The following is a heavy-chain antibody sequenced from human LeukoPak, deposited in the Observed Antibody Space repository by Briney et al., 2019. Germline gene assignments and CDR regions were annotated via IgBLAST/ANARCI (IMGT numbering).Heavy chain of an antibody. D-gene: IGHD3-3*01. V-gene: IGHV4-39*01. Sequence: SETLSLTCTVSGGSISSSSYYWGWIRQPPGKGLEWIGGIYYSGSTYYNPSLKSRVTISVDTSKNQFSLKLSSVTAADTAVYYCARFSALAEVRFLEWPFDYWGQGTLVTVSS. CDR1: GGSISSSSYY. CDR2: IYYSGST. CDR3: ARFSALAEVRFLEWPFDY. J-gene: IGHJ4*02.